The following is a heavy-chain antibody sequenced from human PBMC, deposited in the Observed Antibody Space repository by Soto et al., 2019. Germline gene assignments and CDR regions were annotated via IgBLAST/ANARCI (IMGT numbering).Heavy chain of an antibody. CDR2: ISSGGST. CDR1: GFTVSNFY. J-gene: IGHJ4*02. Sequence: EVQLVESGGGLVQPGGSLRLSCAASGFTVSNFYMTWVRQAPGKGLEWVSVISSGGSTYYADSVKGRFNISRDNSKNTLYLEMNSLRAGDTAVYSCARDTFGGAYDFWHGGQGTLVTVSS. CDR3: ARDTFGGAYDFWH. D-gene: IGHD3-3*01. V-gene: IGHV3-66*01.